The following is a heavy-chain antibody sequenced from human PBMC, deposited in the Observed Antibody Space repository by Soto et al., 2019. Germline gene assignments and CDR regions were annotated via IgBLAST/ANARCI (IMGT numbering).Heavy chain of an antibody. J-gene: IGHJ6*02. CDR1: GGSISSGDFY. CDR2: IYYSGST. Sequence: SETLSLTCTVSGGSISSGDFYWSWIRHPPGQGLEWIGYIYYSGSTYYNPSLKSRVTISVDTSKNQFSLKLSSVTAADTAVYYCAREPVLRFLEWPYYYYYGMDVWGQGTTVTVSS. CDR3: AREPVLRFLEWPYYYYYGMDV. V-gene: IGHV4-30-4*01. D-gene: IGHD3-3*01.